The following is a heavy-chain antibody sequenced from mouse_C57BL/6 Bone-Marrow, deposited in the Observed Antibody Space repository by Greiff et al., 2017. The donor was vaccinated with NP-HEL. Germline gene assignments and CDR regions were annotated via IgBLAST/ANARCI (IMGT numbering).Heavy chain of an antibody. V-gene: IGHV1-4*01. CDR3: ARSFFFAY. CDR1: GYTFTSYT. Sequence: QVQLKQSGAELARPGASVKMSCKASGYTFTSYTMHWVKQRPGQGLEWIGYINPSSGYTKYNQKFKDKATLTADKSSSTAYMQLSSLTSEASAVYYYARSFFFAYWGQGTLVTVSA. CDR2: INPSSGYT. J-gene: IGHJ3*01.